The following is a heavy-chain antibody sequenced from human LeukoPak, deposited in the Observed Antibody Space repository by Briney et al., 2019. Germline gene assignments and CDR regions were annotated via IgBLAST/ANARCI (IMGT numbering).Heavy chain of an antibody. CDR3: ARVTATKNYGDYVEWFDP. D-gene: IGHD4-17*01. Sequence: PGGSLRLSCAASGFTFSTYGMNWVRQAPGQGLEWISYISASSTTIYYADSVRGRFTISRDNAKNSLYLQMNSLRAEDTAVYYCARVTATKNYGDYVEWFDPWGQGTLVTVSS. CDR2: ISASSTTI. CDR1: GFTFSTYG. J-gene: IGHJ5*02. V-gene: IGHV3-48*04.